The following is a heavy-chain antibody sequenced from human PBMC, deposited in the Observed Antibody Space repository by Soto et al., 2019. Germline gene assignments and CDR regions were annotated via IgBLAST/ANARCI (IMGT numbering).Heavy chain of an antibody. J-gene: IGHJ4*02. V-gene: IGHV5-51*01. CDR3: ARLTTLRGYGDY. CDR2: IYPGNSYT. D-gene: IGHD5-12*01. CDR1: GYSFTSYW. Sequence: GESLKISCKGSGYSFTSYWIGWVRQMPGKGLEWMGFIYPGNSYTRYSPSFQGQFTISAAKSISTAYLQWSSLKASDTAMYYCARLTTLRGYGDYWGQGTLVTVSS.